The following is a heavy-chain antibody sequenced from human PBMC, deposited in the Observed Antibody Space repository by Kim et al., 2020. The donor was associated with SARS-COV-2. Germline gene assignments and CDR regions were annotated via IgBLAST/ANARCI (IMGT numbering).Heavy chain of an antibody. CDR3: AKSNYYGSGSYPYERFYQYGLDV. D-gene: IGHD3-10*01. Sequence: GGSLRLSCEASGFTFNNYAMTWVRQAPGKGLEWVSGISGDGRGRYYAVSVKGRFTISRDAYKDTLYLQMNSLSGADTAIYYCAKSNYYGSGSYPYERFYQYGLDVWGQGTTVTVS. J-gene: IGHJ6*02. CDR2: ISGDGRGR. CDR1: GFTFNNYA. V-gene: IGHV3-23*01.